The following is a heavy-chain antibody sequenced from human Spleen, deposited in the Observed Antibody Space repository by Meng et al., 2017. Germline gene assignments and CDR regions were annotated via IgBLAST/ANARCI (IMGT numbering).Heavy chain of an antibody. Sequence: ASVKVSCKASGDSFTSYYIHWLRQAPGQGLEWMGLSNPSGGSTNYAQNFQGRVTMTRDTSTSTVYMELRSLRSEDTAVYYCSYDSSSRSWGFDIWGQGTRVTVSS. J-gene: IGHJ3*02. V-gene: IGHV1-46*01. CDR3: SYDSSSRSWGFDI. CDR1: GDSFTSYY. D-gene: IGHD3-22*01. CDR2: SNPSGGST.